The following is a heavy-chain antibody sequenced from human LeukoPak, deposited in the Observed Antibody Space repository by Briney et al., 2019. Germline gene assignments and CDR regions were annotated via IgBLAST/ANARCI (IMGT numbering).Heavy chain of an antibody. D-gene: IGHD3-10*01. V-gene: IGHV3-48*03. J-gene: IGHJ6*03. CDR2: ISSSGSTI. CDR1: GFTFSSYE. Sequence: GGSLRLSCAASGFTFSSYEMNWVRQAPGKGLEWVSYISSSGSTIYYADSVKGRFTISRDNAKNSLYLQMNSLRAEDTAVYYCARDKSITMVRGRSYYYYYMDVWGKGTTVTVSS. CDR3: ARDKSITMVRGRSYYYYYMDV.